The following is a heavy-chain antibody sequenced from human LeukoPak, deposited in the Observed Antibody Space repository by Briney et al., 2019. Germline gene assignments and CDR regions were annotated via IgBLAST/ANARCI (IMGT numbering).Heavy chain of an antibody. CDR3: ARAGLIAAAGTGDDY. J-gene: IGHJ4*02. CDR1: GFTFSSYG. D-gene: IGHD6-13*01. V-gene: IGHV3-23*01. Sequence: GGSLRLSCAASGFTFSSYGMSWVRQAPGKGLEWVSSISGNGGATYYADSVKGRFTISRDNSKNTLYLQMNSLRAEDTAVYYCARAGLIAAAGTGDDYWGQGTLVTVSS. CDR2: ISGNGGAT.